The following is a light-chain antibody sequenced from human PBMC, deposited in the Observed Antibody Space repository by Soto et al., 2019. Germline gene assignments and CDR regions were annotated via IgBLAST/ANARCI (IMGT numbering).Light chain of an antibody. J-gene: IGKJ1*01. CDR1: QSISSY. V-gene: IGKV1-39*01. CDR2: AAS. Sequence: IQMTQCPSALSASLGDRVTITCRASQSISSYLNWYQQKPGKAPKLLIYAASSLQSGVPSRFSGSGSGTDFTLTISSLQNEDVATYYCQQNSSSSWTFGQGTKVDIK. CDR3: QQNSSSSWT.